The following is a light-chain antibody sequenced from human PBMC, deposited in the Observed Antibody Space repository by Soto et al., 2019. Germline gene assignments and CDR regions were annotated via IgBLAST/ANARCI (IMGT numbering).Light chain of an antibody. CDR2: DVS. CDR3: RSYTSISAYV. Sequence: QSALTQPASVSGSPGQSITISCTGTSSDVGGYNYVSWYQQHPGKAPKLMIYDVSNRPSGVSNRFSGSKSGNTASLTISGLQAEDECDYYCRSYTSISAYVFGTGTKVTVL. J-gene: IGLJ1*01. CDR1: SSDVGGYNY. V-gene: IGLV2-14*01.